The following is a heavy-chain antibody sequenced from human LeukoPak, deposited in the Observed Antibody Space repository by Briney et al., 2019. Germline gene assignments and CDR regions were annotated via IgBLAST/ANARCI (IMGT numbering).Heavy chain of an antibody. CDR3: ARDLRYSSGWSASGMDV. Sequence: ASVKVSCKASGYTFTSYDINWVRQATGQGLEWMGWMNPNSGNTGYAQKFQGRVTMTRTTSISTAYMELSSLRSDDTAVYYCARDLRYSSGWSASGMDVWGKGTTVTISS. CDR1: GYTFTSYD. J-gene: IGHJ6*03. V-gene: IGHV1-8*01. CDR2: MNPNSGNT. D-gene: IGHD6-19*01.